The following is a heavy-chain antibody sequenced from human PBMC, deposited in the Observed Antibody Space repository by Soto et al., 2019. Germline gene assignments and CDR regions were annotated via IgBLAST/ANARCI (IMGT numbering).Heavy chain of an antibody. CDR2: IDPSDSYT. D-gene: IGHD1-26*01. CDR3: ARLKGGSYPYYHYGMDV. J-gene: IGHJ6*02. Sequence: PXESLKISWRGCGYSFASYWNSGVRQMPGEGLEWMGRIDPSDSYTNYSPSFQGHVTISADKSISTAYLQWSSLKASDTAMYYCARLKGGSYPYYHYGMDVWGQGTTVTV. CDR1: GYSFASYW. V-gene: IGHV5-10-1*01.